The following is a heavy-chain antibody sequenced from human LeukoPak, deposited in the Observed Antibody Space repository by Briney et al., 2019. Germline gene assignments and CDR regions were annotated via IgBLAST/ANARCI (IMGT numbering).Heavy chain of an antibody. CDR2: IYYSGST. D-gene: IGHD2-2*01. CDR1: GGSISSGDYY. V-gene: IGHV4-30-4*01. CDR3: ASCPAAQSFMSAFDI. J-gene: IGHJ3*02. Sequence: SETLSLTCTVSGGSISSGDYYWSWIRQPPGKGLEWIGYIYYSGSTYYNPSLKSRVTISVDTPKNQFSLKLSSVTAADTAVYYCASCPAAQSFMSAFDIWGQGTMVTVSS.